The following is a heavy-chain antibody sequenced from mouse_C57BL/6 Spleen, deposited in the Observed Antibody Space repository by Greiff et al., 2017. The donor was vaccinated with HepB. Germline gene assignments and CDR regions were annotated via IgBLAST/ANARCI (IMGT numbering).Heavy chain of an antibody. Sequence: VQLQQSGPELVKPGASVKISCKASGYAFSSSWMNWVKQRPGKGLEWIGRIYPGDGDTNYNGKFKGKATLTADKSSSTAYMQLSSLTSEDSAVYFCARPLYYGYAMDYWGQGTSVTVSS. V-gene: IGHV1-82*01. CDR1: GYAFSSSW. D-gene: IGHD1-1*01. CDR2: IYPGDGDT. CDR3: ARPLYYGYAMDY. J-gene: IGHJ4*01.